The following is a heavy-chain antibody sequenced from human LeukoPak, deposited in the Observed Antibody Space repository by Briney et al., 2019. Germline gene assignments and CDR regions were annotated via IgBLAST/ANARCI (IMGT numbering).Heavy chain of an antibody. D-gene: IGHD2-21*01. CDR2: ISGSGGST. Sequence: PGGSLRLSCAASGFTFSSYAMTWVRQAAGKGLEWVSGISGSGGSTYYADSVKGRFTISRDNSKNTLPLQMNTLRAEDTAVYYCTKSLDVVVSASDYWGQGTLVTVSS. V-gene: IGHV3-23*01. CDR3: TKSLDVVVSASDY. J-gene: IGHJ4*02. CDR1: GFTFSSYA.